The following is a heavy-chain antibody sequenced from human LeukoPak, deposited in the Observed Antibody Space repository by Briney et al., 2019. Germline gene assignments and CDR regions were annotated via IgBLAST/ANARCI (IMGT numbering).Heavy chain of an antibody. CDR3: AREGLGFHQLLFGYFDY. CDR2: IIPIFGTA. V-gene: IGHV1-69*01. D-gene: IGHD2-2*01. CDR1: GGTFSSYA. J-gene: IGHJ4*02. Sequence: ASVKVSCKASGGTFSSYAISWLRQAPGQGLEWMGGIIPIFGTANYAQKFQGRVTITADESTSTAYMELSSLRSEDTAVYYCAREGLGFHQLLFGYFDYWGQGTLVTVSS.